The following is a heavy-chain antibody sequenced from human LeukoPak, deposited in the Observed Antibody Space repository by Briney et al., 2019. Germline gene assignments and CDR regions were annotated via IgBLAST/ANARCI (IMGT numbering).Heavy chain of an antibody. J-gene: IGHJ4*02. V-gene: IGHV4-39*01. D-gene: IGHD2-2*02. Sequence: PSETLSLTCTVSGGSISSSSYYWGWIRQPPGKGLEWIGSIYYSGSTYYNPSLKSRVTISVDTSKNQFSLKLSSVTAADTAVYYCARQLFVLVPAAIGYWGQGTLVTVSS. CDR3: ARQLFVLVPAAIGY. CDR2: IYYSGST. CDR1: GGSISSSSYY.